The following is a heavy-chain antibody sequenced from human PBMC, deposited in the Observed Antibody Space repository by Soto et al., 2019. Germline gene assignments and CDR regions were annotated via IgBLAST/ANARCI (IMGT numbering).Heavy chain of an antibody. CDR2: ISSDGSTT. D-gene: IGHD3-16*01. CDR1: GFTFSNYW. J-gene: IGHJ4*02. V-gene: IGHV3-74*01. CDR3: ARASGGDYFPFDF. Sequence: GGSLRLSCTASGFTFSNYWMHWVRQAPGKGLVSVSRISSDGSTTTYADSVRGRFTISRDNAKNTLYLQMNSLRGEDTAVYYCARASGGDYFPFDFWGQGTLVTVSS.